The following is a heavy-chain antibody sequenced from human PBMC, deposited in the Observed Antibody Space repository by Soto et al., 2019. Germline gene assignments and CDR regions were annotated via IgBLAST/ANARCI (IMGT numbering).Heavy chain of an antibody. CDR1: GFTFSSYA. J-gene: IGHJ5*02. D-gene: IGHD2-21*01. Sequence: PGGSLRLSCAASGFTFSSYAMSWVRQAPGKGLEWVSAISGSGGSTYYADSVKGRFTISRDNSKNTLYLQMNSLRAEDTAVYYCAINRPGDRAPRGLFDPWGQGTLVTAPQ. CDR2: ISGSGGST. V-gene: IGHV3-23*01. CDR3: AINRPGDRAPRGLFDP.